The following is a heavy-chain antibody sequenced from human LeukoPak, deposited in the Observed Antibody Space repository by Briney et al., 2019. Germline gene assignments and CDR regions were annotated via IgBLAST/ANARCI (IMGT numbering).Heavy chain of an antibody. D-gene: IGHD2-15*01. Sequence: SETLSLTCSVAGGSITSYFWNWIRQPPGKGLEWIGYIYHNSGTTNYNPSLKSRVSISVDTSKTHFSLKLNSVTAADTAVYYCAQMAPYSPAYFQHWGQGTLVTVSS. CDR2: IYHNSGTT. CDR1: GGSITSYF. V-gene: IGHV4-59*01. J-gene: IGHJ1*01. CDR3: AQMAPYSPAYFQH.